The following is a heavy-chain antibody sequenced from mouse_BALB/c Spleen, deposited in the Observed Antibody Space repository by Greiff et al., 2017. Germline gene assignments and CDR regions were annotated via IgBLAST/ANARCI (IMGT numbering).Heavy chain of an antibody. D-gene: IGHD2-3*01. CDR2: ISYSGST. CDR1: GYSITSDYA. Sequence: DVQLQESGPGLVKPSQSLSLTCTVTGYSITSDYAWNWIRQFPGNKLEWMGYISYSGSTSYNPSLKSRISITRDTSKNQFFLQLNSVTTEDTATYYCARVYDGYYGGWDYWGQGTTLTVSS. CDR3: ARVYDGYYGGWDY. V-gene: IGHV3-2*02. J-gene: IGHJ2*01.